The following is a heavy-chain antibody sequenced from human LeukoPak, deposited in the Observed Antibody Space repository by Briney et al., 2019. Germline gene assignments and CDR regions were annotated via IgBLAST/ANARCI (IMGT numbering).Heavy chain of an antibody. CDR3: AKYRLEMATIGAFDI. CDR1: GYTFTSYY. J-gene: IGHJ3*02. V-gene: IGHV1-69*02. D-gene: IGHD5-24*01. CDR2: IIPILGIA. Sequence: ASVKVSCKASGYTFTSYYMHWVRQAPGKGLEWMGRIIPILGIANYAQKFQGRVTITADKSTSTAYMELSSLRSEDTAVYYCAKYRLEMATIGAFDIWGQGTMVTVSS.